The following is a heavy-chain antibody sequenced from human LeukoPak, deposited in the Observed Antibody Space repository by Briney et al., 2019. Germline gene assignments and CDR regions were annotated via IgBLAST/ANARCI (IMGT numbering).Heavy chain of an antibody. D-gene: IGHD1-7*01. CDR2: IYTSGTT. CDR1: GGSISSGXXX. V-gene: IGHV4-61*02. J-gene: IGHJ4*02. CDR3: ARGGLDWTYSFDY. Sequence: VSGGSISSGXXXXSWIXQPAXXXXXXXGRIYTSGTTNYNPSLKSRVTISVDTSKNQFSLQLSSVTAADTAVYYCARGGLDWTYSFDYWGQGTLVTVSS.